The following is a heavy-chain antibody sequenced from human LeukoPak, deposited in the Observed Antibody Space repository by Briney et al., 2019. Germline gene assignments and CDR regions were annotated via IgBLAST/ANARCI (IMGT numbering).Heavy chain of an antibody. CDR3: ARTTEDCSSTSCYQYWFDP. D-gene: IGHD2-2*01. J-gene: IGHJ5*02. Sequence: SETLSLTCTVSGGSISSYYWSWIRQPPGNGLEWIGYIYYSGSTSYNPSLKNRVTISVDTSRNQSSLKVRSVEAADTAVYYCARTTEDCSSTSCYQYWFDPWGQGTLVTVSS. CDR1: GGSISSYY. CDR2: IYYSGST. V-gene: IGHV4-59*01.